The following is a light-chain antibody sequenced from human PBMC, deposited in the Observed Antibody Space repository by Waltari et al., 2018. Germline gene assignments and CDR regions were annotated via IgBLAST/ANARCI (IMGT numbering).Light chain of an antibody. CDR2: EYN. V-gene: IGLV1-51*02. CDR1: RSNIGNNY. CDR3: GTWDSSLSGAV. J-gene: IGLJ7*01. Sequence: QSVLPQPPSVSAAPGQRVTISCSGGRSNIGNNYVSWYRQFPGTAPKLLNYEYNERPSGVPGRFSGSNSGTSATLDITGLQAGDEADYYCGTWDSSLSGAVFGGGTHLTVL.